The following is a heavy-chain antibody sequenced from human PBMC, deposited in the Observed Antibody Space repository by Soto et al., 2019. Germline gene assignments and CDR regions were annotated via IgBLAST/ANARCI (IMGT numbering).Heavy chain of an antibody. Sequence: SVKVSCKASGGTFSSYAISWVRQAPGQGLEWMGGIIPIFGTANYAQKLQGRVTMTTDTSTSTAYMELRSLRSDDTAVYYCARDAPPADYWGQGTLVTVSS. CDR1: GGTFSSYA. CDR2: IIPIFGTA. CDR3: ARDAPPADY. V-gene: IGHV1-69*05. J-gene: IGHJ4*02.